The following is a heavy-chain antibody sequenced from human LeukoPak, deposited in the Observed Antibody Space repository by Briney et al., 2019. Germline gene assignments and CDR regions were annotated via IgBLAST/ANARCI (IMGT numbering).Heavy chain of an antibody. V-gene: IGHV4-59*01. Sequence: SETLSLTCTVSGGSISSYYCSWIRQPPGKGLEWIGYIYYSGSTNYNPSLKSRVTISVDTSKNQFSLKLSSVTAADTAVYYCARGIGYYYGMDVWGKGTTVTVSS. CDR3: ARGIGYYYGMDV. CDR2: IYYSGST. D-gene: IGHD2-21*01. J-gene: IGHJ6*04. CDR1: GGSISSYY.